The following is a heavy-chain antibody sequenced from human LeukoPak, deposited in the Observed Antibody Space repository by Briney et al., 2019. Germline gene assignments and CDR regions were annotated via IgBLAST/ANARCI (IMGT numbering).Heavy chain of an antibody. CDR2: ISAYNGNT. V-gene: IGHV1-18*01. CDR1: GYTFTSYG. Sequence: GASVKVSCKASGYTFTSYGISWVRQAPGQGLEWMGWISAYNGNTNYAQKLQGRVTMTTDTSTSTAYMELRSLRSDDTAVYYCARTYYYGSGSYTWFDPWGQGTLDTVSS. D-gene: IGHD3-10*01. J-gene: IGHJ5*02. CDR3: ARTYYYGSGSYTWFDP.